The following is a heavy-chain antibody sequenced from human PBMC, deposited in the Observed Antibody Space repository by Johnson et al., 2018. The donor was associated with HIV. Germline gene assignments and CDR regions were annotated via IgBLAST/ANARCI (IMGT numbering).Heavy chain of an antibody. D-gene: IGHD3-9*01. Sequence: VQLVESGGGLVQPGGSLRLSCAASGFTVTTNYISWVRQAPGKGLEWVSVIYSGGSTYYADSVKGRLTISRDNSKNTLYLQMNSLTAEDTAVYYCARESDMLTGYPNAFDIWGQGTMVTVSS. CDR2: IYSGGST. V-gene: IGHV3-66*01. CDR1: GFTVTTNY. CDR3: ARESDMLTGYPNAFDI. J-gene: IGHJ3*02.